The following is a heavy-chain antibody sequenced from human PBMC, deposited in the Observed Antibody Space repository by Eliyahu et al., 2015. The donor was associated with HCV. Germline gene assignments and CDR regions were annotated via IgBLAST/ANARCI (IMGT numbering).Heavy chain of an antibody. Sequence: EVQLVESGGGLVKPGGSLRLSCAASGFTFSSYSMNWXRQAPGKGLEWVSXISSSSSYIYYADSVKGRFTISRDNAKNSLYLQMNSLRAEDTAVYYCARDLGNRYYFDYWGQGTLVTVSS. D-gene: IGHD4-23*01. CDR1: GFTFSSYS. J-gene: IGHJ4*02. CDR3: ARDLGNRYYFDY. CDR2: ISSSSSYI. V-gene: IGHV3-21*01.